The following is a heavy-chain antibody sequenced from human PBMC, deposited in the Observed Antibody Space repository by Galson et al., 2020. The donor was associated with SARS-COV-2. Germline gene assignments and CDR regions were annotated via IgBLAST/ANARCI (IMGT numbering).Heavy chain of an antibody. Sequence: GESLKISCAASGFTFEDYGMSWVRQGPGKELEWVSGINWNGGSPGYADSVKGRFTISRDNARKSLYLQMKSLRAEDTALYYCVRELLSGYYPTPFDSWGQGTLVTVS. CDR2: INWNGGSP. CDR3: VRELLSGYYPTPFDS. CDR1: GFTFEDYG. J-gene: IGHJ4*02. V-gene: IGHV3-20*04. D-gene: IGHD3-3*01.